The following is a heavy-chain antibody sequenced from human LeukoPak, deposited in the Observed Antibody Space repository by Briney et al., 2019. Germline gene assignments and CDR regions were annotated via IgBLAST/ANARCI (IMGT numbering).Heavy chain of an antibody. J-gene: IGHJ4*02. D-gene: IGHD3-3*01. CDR2: INHSGST. CDR3: ARRSTIFGVVIRYYFDY. CDR1: GGSFSGYY. Sequence: SETLSLTCAVYGGSFSGYYWSWIRQPPGKGLEWIGEINHSGSTNYNPSLKSLVTISVDTSKNQFSLKLSSVTAADTAVYYCARRSTIFGVVIRYYFDYWGQGTLVTVSS. V-gene: IGHV4-34*01.